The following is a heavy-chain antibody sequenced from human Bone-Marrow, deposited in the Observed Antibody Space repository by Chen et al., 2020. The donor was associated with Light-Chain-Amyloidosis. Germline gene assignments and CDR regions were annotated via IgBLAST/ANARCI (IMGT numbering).Heavy chain of an antibody. CDR2: INHSGST. CDR1: GGSFSGYY. V-gene: IGHV4-34*01. Sequence: QVQLQQWGAGLLKPSETLSLTCAVYGGSFSGYYWSWIRQPPGKGLEWIGEINHSGSTNYNPSLKSRVTISVDTSKNQFSLKLSSVTAADTAVYYWARGGSTTGTYYYYMDVWGKGTTVTVSS. CDR3: ARGGSTTGTYYYYMDV. J-gene: IGHJ6*03. D-gene: IGHD1-1*01.